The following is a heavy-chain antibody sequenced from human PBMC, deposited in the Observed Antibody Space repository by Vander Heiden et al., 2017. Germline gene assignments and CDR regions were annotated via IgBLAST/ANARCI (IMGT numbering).Heavy chain of an antibody. CDR1: GGTFSSYA. CDR3: ATHRDYGDPPGGPFDY. J-gene: IGHJ4*02. V-gene: IGHV1-69*01. D-gene: IGHD4-17*01. Sequence: QVQLVQSGAEVKKPGSSVKVSCKASGGTFSSYAISWVRPAPAQGPEWMGGIIPIFGTANYAQKFQGRVTITADESTSTAYMELSSLRSEDTAVYYCATHRDYGDPPGGPFDYWGQGTLVTVSS. CDR2: IIPIFGTA.